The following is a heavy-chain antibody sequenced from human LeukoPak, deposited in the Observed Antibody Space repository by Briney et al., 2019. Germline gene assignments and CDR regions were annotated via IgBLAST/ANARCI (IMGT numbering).Heavy chain of an antibody. D-gene: IGHD3-3*01. Sequence: GGSLRLSCAASGFTFSSYSMNWVRQAPGKGLEWVSSISSSSSYIYYADSVKGRFTISRDNAKNSLYLQMNSLRAEDAAVYYCARGSRDYDFWSGYYRQHYFDYWGQGTLVTVSS. CDR3: ARGSRDYDFWSGYYRQHYFDY. CDR1: GFTFSSYS. CDR2: ISSSSSYI. V-gene: IGHV3-21*01. J-gene: IGHJ4*02.